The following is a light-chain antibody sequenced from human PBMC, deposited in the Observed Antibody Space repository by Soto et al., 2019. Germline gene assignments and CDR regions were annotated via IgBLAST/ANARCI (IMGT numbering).Light chain of an antibody. CDR1: SSDIGGYDH. V-gene: IGLV2-8*01. CDR2: EVT. J-gene: IGLJ2*01. CDR3: CSYGRSRTFGVV. Sequence: QSALTQPPSASGSPGQSVTISCTGTSSDIGGYDHVSWYRQDPGKAPKVMIYEVTKRPSGVPDRFSGSKAGNTASLTVFGLQAEDEANYYCCSYGRSRTFGVVFGGGTKLTVL.